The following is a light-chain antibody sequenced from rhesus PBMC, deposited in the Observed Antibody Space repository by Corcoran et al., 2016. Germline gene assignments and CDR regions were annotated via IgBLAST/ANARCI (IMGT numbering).Light chain of an antibody. CDR1: ENVNNY. Sequence: DIQVTQSPSYLSASVGDRVTITCRASENVNNYLNWYQQKPGKAPKLLISKASTLLSGVPSRFSGSGSGTDYTCTISSLQPEDVASYYCQQGYGTPFTFGLGTKLDIK. J-gene: IGKJ3*01. CDR3: QQGYGTPFT. CDR2: KAS. V-gene: IGKV1-74*01.